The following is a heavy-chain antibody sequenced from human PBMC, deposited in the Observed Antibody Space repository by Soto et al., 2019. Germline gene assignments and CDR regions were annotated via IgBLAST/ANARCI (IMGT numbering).Heavy chain of an antibody. V-gene: IGHV3-7*01. CDR2: IKQDGSEK. J-gene: IGHJ6*02. CDR3: ARDYYYYGLDV. Sequence: PGGSLRLSCAASGFTFSCCYMSWVRQAPGKGLEWVANIKQDGSEKHYVDSVKGRFTISRDNAKNSLYLQMNSLGAEDTAVYYCARDYYYYGLDVWGQGTTVTVSS. CDR1: GFTFSCCY.